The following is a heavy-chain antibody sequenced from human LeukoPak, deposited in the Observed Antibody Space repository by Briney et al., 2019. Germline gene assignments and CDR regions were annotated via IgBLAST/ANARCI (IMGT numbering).Heavy chain of an antibody. CDR2: IYYSGST. CDR3: ARPGWFDP. Sequence: PSETLSLTXTVSGGSISSSSYYWGWIRQPPGKGLEWIGSIYYSGSTYYNPSLKSRVTISVDTSKNQFSLKLSSVTAADTAVYYCARPGWFDPWGQGTLVTVSS. D-gene: IGHD3-10*01. CDR1: GGSISSSSYY. V-gene: IGHV4-39*01. J-gene: IGHJ5*02.